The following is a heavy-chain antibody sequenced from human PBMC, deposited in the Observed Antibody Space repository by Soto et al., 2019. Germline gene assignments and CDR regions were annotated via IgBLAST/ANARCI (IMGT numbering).Heavy chain of an antibody. CDR3: ARWGGVTGYAFGYYGMDV. CDR1: GGTFSSYT. Sequence: QVQLVQSGAEVKKPGSSVKVSCKASGGTFSSYTISWVRQAPGQGLEWMGRIIPILGIANYAQKFQGRVTSTAAKSTSTAYMELSSLRSEDTAVYYCARWGGVTGYAFGYYGMDVWGQGTTVTVSS. CDR2: IIPILGIA. D-gene: IGHD3-9*01. J-gene: IGHJ6*02. V-gene: IGHV1-69*02.